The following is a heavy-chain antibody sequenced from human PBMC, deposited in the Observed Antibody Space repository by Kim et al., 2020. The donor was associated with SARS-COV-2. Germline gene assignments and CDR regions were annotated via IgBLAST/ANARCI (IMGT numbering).Heavy chain of an antibody. J-gene: IGHJ4*02. V-gene: IGHV3-23*01. CDR2: ISGRGGST. Sequence: GGSLRLSCAASGFTFSNYAMSWVRQAPGKGLEWVSAISGRGGSTYYADSVKGRFTISRDNSKNTVYLQMNSLRAEDMAVYYCAKDPYYDFWSGYYFDYWGQGTLVTVSS. CDR1: GFTFSNYA. CDR3: AKDPYYDFWSGYYFDY. D-gene: IGHD3-3*01.